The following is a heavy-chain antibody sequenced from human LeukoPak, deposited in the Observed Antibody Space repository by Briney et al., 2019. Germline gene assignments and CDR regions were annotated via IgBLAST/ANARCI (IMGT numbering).Heavy chain of an antibody. V-gene: IGHV3-74*01. CDR1: GFTFSDYY. J-gene: IGHJ3*02. D-gene: IGHD6-6*01. CDR3: ARDRDSSSGASAFDI. CDR2: INTDGSST. Sequence: GGSLRLSCAASGFTFSDYYMSWIRQAPGKGLVWVSRINTDGSSTSYADSVKGRFTISRDNAKNTLYLQMNSLRAEDTAVYYCARDRDSSSGASAFDIWGQGTMVTVSS.